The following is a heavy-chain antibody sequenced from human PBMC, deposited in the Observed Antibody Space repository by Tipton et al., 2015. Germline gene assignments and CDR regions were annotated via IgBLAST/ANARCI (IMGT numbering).Heavy chain of an antibody. CDR2: IFYTGST. D-gene: IGHD5-24*01. V-gene: IGHV4-31*03. CDR3: ARDGYNSNYFDY. Sequence: TLFLTCTVSGGAITSDGFYWSWIRQHPGKGLEWIGYIFYTGSTYYNPSLKSRATLSVDRSKNQFSLKLSSVTAADTAVYYCARDGYNSNYFDYWGQGTLVTVSS. CDR1: GGAITSDGFY. J-gene: IGHJ4*02.